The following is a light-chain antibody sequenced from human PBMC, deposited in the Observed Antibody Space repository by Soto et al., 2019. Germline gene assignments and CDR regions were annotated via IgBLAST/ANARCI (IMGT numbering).Light chain of an antibody. CDR1: SSDVGGYNY. J-gene: IGLJ3*02. CDR2: EVS. Sequence: QSARTQPASGSRSPGQSITISCTGTSSDVGGYNYVSWYQQYPGKAPKLMIYEVSNRPSGVSNRFSGSKSGNTASLTISGLQAEDEPDYYCSSFTSTHTGVFGGGTKLTVL. CDR3: SSFTSTHTGV. V-gene: IGLV2-14*01.